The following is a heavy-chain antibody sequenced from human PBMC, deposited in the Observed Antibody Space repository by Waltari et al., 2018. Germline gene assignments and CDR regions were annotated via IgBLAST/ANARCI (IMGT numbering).Heavy chain of an antibody. CDR2: IFSNDEK. Sequence: QVTLKEXGPVLVKPTETLPLTCTVPGFSLTNARXGVSWXRQPPGKALEWLAHIFSNDEKSYNTSLXSRLTISKXTSKXQVXLTXTXMXPVDTATXXXARGXAAASTVGYXXYYGIDVXGQGTTVTVXS. J-gene: IGHJ6*02. CDR3: ARGXAAASTVGYXXYYGIDV. D-gene: IGHD6-13*01. CDR1: GFSLTNARXG. V-gene: IGHV2-26*01.